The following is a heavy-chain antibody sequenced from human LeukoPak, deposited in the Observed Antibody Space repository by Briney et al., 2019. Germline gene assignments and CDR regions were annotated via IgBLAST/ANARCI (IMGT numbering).Heavy chain of an antibody. CDR1: GGSISSYY. CDR3: ARDGIVPGGP. Sequence: SSETLSLTCTVSGGSISSYYWSWIRQPPGKGLEWIGYIYYSGSTNYNPSLKSRVTISVDTSKNQFSLKLSSVTAADTAVYYCARDGIVPGGPWGQGTLVTVSS. J-gene: IGHJ5*02. CDR2: IYYSGST. V-gene: IGHV4-59*01. D-gene: IGHD2-8*01.